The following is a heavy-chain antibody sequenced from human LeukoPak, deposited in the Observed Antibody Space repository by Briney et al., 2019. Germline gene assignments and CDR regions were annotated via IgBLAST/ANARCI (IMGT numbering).Heavy chain of an antibody. CDR1: GGSMSSYY. CDR2: IHYSGTT. CDR3: ARRDTSSWYLDY. V-gene: IGHV4-59*08. D-gene: IGHD6-13*01. Sequence: SETLSLTCTVSGGSMSSYYWSWIRQPPGKGLEWIGYIHYSGTTNYNPSLKSRVTISVDTSKNQFYLKLSSVTAADTAIYYCARRDTSSWYLDYWGQGTLLTVSS. J-gene: IGHJ4*02.